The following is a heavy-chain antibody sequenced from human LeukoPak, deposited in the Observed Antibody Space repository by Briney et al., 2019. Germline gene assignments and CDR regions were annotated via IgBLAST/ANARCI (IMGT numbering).Heavy chain of an antibody. CDR2: ISGSGGST. D-gene: IGHD3-9*01. CDR1: GFTFSDYA. V-gene: IGHV3-23*01. Sequence: PAGSLRLSCAAPGFTFSDYAMSWVRQAPGKGLEWVLAISGSGGSTYYSDSVKGRFTISRDNSKNTLYLQMNSLRAEDTAVYYCARSVAYSDILTGYYFAREWYYYYGMDVWGQGTTVTVSS. J-gene: IGHJ6*02. CDR3: ARSVAYSDILTGYYFAREWYYYYGMDV.